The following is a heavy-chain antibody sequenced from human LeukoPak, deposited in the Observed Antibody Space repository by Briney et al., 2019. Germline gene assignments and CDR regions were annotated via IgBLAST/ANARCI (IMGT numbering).Heavy chain of an antibody. V-gene: IGHV3-48*01. D-gene: IGHD1-26*01. Sequence: GGSLRLSCAASGFTFSNFNMNWVRQAPGKGLEWVSYISGSSSTIYYADSARGRFTISRDNAKNSLYLQMNSLRAEDTAVYYCARGLSGFDFWGQGTLVTVSS. CDR1: GFTFSNFN. J-gene: IGHJ4*02. CDR3: ARGLSGFDF. CDR2: ISGSSSTI.